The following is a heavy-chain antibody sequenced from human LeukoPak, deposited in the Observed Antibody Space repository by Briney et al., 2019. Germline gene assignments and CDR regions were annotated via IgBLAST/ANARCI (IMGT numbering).Heavy chain of an antibody. V-gene: IGHV3-7*03. D-gene: IGHD5-24*01. CDR3: AKEGRSLQTY. CDR1: GFMFSSNW. Sequence: GGSLRLSCAASGFMFSSNWMSWVRLAPGMGLEWVANIKEDGTETYYVDSVKGRFTISRDNAKNSLYLQMNSLRVEDTAVYYCAKEGRSLQTYWGQGTLVTVSS. CDR2: IKEDGTET. J-gene: IGHJ4*02.